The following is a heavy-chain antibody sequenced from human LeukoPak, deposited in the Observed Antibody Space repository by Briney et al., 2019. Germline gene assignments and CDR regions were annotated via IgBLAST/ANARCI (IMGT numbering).Heavy chain of an antibody. CDR3: ARDPGRPVVVPAAKFDP. CDR1: GGTFSSYA. CDR2: ISAYNGNT. Sequence: ASVKVSCKASGGTFSSYAISWVRQAPGQGLEWMGWISAYNGNTNYAQKLQGRVTMTTDTSTSTAYMELRSLRSDDTAVYYCARDPGRPVVVPAAKFDPWGQGTLVTVSS. J-gene: IGHJ5*02. D-gene: IGHD2-2*01. V-gene: IGHV1-18*01.